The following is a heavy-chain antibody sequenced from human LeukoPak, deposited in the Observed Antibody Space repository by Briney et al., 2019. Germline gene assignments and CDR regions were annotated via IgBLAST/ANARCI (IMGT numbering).Heavy chain of an antibody. D-gene: IGHD6-19*01. J-gene: IGHJ4*02. CDR1: GCTFTGYD. CDR2: INPNTGGT. V-gene: IGHV1-2*02. CDR3: ARSVGIAVAANY. Sequence: ASVKVSCKTSGCTFTGYDMHWVRQAPGQGLEWMGWINPNTGGTDYAQKFQGRVTMTRDTSISTAYMELSRLRSDDTAVYYCARSVGIAVAANYWGQGTLVTVSS.